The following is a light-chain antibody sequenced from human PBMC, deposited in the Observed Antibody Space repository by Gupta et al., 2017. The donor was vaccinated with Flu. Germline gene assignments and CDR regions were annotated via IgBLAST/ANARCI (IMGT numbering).Light chain of an antibody. CDR3: CSYAVDDTLV. Sequence: SNSLSCTGSDSDVGKVNLVSWYQQHPGTAPKRIMYVVSKWPSNIPTRVSGTKSGTTDSPTISVLEAEDEAHDDYCSYAVDDTLVFGGGTRLTVL. CDR2: VVS. J-gene: IGLJ2*01. CDR1: DSDVGKVNL. V-gene: IGLV2-23*02.